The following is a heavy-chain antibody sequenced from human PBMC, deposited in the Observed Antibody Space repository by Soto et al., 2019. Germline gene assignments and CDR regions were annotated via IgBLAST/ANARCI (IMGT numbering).Heavy chain of an antibody. CDR1: GFTFSYYG. V-gene: IGHV3-33*01. J-gene: IGHJ5*01. CDR3: ARNSVPTAEANWFDS. D-gene: IGHD4-17*01. CDR2: IWYDGSNK. Sequence: QVQLVESGGGVVQPGRSLRLSCAASGFTFSYYGMHWVRQTPGKGLEWVAVIWYDGSNKYYVDSVKGRFTVSRDNSKNTLYLEMSSLRADDTGFYYCARNSVPTAEANWFDSWGQGTQVTVSS.